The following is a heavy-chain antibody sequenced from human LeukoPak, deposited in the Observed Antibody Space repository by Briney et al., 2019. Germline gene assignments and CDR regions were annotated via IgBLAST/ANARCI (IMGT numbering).Heavy chain of an antibody. D-gene: IGHD2-2*03. Sequence: PSETLSLTCVVSGDSITTSNWWNWVRQPPGKGLEWIGSIYYSGSTYYNPSLKSRVTISVDTSKNQFSLKLSSVTAADTAVYYCARHRVDIVVVPAAIETYYFDYWGQGTLVTVSS. CDR1: GDSITTSNW. V-gene: IGHV4-39*01. CDR3: ARHRVDIVVVPAAIETYYFDY. J-gene: IGHJ4*02. CDR2: IYYSGST.